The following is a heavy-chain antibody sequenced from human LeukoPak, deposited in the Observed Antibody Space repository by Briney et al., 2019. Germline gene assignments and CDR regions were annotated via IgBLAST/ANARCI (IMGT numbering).Heavy chain of an antibody. J-gene: IGHJ4*02. CDR2: IWYDGSNK. CDR1: GFTFSSYG. Sequence: PGGSLRLSCAASGFTFSSYGMHWVHQAPGKGLEWVAVIWYDGSNKYYADSVKGRFTISRDNSKNTLYLQMNSLRAEDTAVYYCARQQLVRYYFDYWGQGTLVTVSS. V-gene: IGHV3-33*01. CDR3: ARQQLVRYYFDY. D-gene: IGHD6-13*01.